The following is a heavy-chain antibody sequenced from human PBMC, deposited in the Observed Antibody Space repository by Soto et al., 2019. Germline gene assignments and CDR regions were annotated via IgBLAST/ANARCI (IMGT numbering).Heavy chain of an antibody. CDR1: GFTFISYA. Sequence: EVQLLESGGGLEQPGGSLRLSCAASGFTFISYAMSWVRQAPGKGLEWVSAISGSGGSTYYADSVKGRFTISRDNSKNALYLQMNSLGAEDTAVYYCAKARGSSTPAPGSYWGQGTLVTVSS. CDR2: ISGSGGST. D-gene: IGHD2-2*01. CDR3: AKARGSSTPAPGSY. V-gene: IGHV3-23*01. J-gene: IGHJ4*02.